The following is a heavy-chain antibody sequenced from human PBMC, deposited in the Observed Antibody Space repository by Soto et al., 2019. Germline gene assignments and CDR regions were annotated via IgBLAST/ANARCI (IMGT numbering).Heavy chain of an antibody. CDR2: ISYDGSNK. CDR1: GFTFGSYA. J-gene: IGHJ4*02. CDR3: ARAPISGSQHFDY. Sequence: LRLSCAASGFTFGSYAMDWVRQAPGKGLEWVAVISYDGSNKYYADSVKGRFTISRDNSKNTLYLQMNSLRAEDTAVYYCARAPISGSQHFDYWGQGTLVTVSS. D-gene: IGHD1-26*01. V-gene: IGHV3-30-3*01.